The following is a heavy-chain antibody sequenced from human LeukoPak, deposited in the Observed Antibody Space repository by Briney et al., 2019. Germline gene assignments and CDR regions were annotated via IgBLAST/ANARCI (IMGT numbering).Heavy chain of an antibody. Sequence: PSETLSLTCAVYGGSFSGYYWSWVRQAPGKGLEWVGRNKKKSDGGTTDYAAPVKGRFTISRDDSKNTLYLEMNSLEIEDTAVYYCSTRNNWDDRREYWGQGILVTVSS. V-gene: IGHV3-15*01. J-gene: IGHJ4*02. D-gene: IGHD1-20*01. CDR2: NKKKSDGGTT. CDR1: GGSFSGYY. CDR3: STRNNWDDRREY.